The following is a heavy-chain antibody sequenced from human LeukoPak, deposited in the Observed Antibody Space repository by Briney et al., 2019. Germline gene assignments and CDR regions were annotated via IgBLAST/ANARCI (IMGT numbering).Heavy chain of an antibody. D-gene: IGHD3-3*01. CDR2: IHYSAST. CDR1: GDSITRNNYY. CDR3: ARGEYYNFWSGYYTSTNFCAYDI. J-gene: IGHJ3*02. Sequence: SETLSLTCTVSGDSITRNNYYWGWIRQPPGKGLEWLGSIHYSASTYYNPSLKSRVTISVDRSKTQFSLNLTSVTAADTAVYYCARGEYYNFWSGYYTSTNFCAYDIWGQGTMVTVSS. V-gene: IGHV4-39*07.